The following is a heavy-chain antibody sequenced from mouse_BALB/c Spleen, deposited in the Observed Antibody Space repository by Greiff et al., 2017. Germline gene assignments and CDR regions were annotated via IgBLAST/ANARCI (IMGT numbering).Heavy chain of an antibody. J-gene: IGHJ2*01. CDR1: GFTFTDYY. CDR3: AREGYYGPYEDY. V-gene: IGHV7-3*02. D-gene: IGHD1-1*02. Sequence: DVHLVESGGGLVQPGGSLRLSCATSGFTFTDYYMSWVRQPPGKALEWLGFIRNKANGYTTEYSASVKGRFTISRDNSQSILYLQMNTLRAEDSATYYCAREGYYGPYEDYWGQGTTLTVSS. CDR2: IRNKANGYTT.